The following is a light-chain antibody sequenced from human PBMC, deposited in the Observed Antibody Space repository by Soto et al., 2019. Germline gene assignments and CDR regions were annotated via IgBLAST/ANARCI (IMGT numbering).Light chain of an antibody. CDR3: QQYNNWPRT. CDR2: DAS. Sequence: DIQMTQSPSSLSASVGDRITITCQASQDIDNYLNWYQQRPGQAPKLLIYDASYLETGVPSRFSGRGSGTDFSFTISSLQPEDIATYYCQQYNNWPRTFGQGTKVEIK. CDR1: QDIDNY. V-gene: IGKV1-33*01. J-gene: IGKJ1*01.